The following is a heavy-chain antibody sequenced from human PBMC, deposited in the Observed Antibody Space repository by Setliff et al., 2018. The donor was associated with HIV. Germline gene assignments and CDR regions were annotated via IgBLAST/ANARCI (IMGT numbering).Heavy chain of an antibody. J-gene: IGHJ6*03. CDR1: GGSISNYY. Sequence: AETLSLTCTVSGGSISNYYWSWIRQPPGKGPEWIGYIYFTGNTNYHPSLKSRVTVSLDTSKNQFSLKLSSVTAADTAVYFCARGIDWGHFYYYYMDVWGKGTTVTVSS. CDR2: IYFTGNT. V-gene: IGHV4-59*01. CDR3: ARGIDWGHFYYYYMDV. D-gene: IGHD7-27*01.